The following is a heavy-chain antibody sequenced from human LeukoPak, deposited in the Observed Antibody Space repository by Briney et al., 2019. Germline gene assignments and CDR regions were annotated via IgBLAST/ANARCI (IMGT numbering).Heavy chain of an antibody. V-gene: IGHV3-48*01. J-gene: IGHJ4*02. Sequence: GGSLRLSCAASGCTFSSYSMNWVRQAPGKGLEWVSYISSSSSTIYYADSVKGRFTISRDNAKNSLYLQMNSLRAEDTAVYYCARASHSYGYLNWAIFDYWGQGTLVTVSS. D-gene: IGHD5-18*01. CDR2: ISSSSSTI. CDR1: GCTFSSYS. CDR3: ARASHSYGYLNWAIFDY.